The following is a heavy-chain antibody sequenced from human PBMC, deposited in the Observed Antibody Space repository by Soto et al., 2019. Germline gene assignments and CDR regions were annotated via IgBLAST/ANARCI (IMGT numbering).Heavy chain of an antibody. CDR2: INHSGST. D-gene: IGHD5-18*01. Sequence: SQTLSLTCAVYGGSFSGYYWSWIRQPPGKGLEWIGEINHSGSTNYNPSLKSRVTISVDTSKNQFSLKLSSVTAADTAVYYCARSYVDIAMVTPGPFDYWGQGTLVTVSS. CDR3: ARSYVDIAMVTPGPFDY. J-gene: IGHJ4*02. V-gene: IGHV4-34*01. CDR1: GGSFSGYY.